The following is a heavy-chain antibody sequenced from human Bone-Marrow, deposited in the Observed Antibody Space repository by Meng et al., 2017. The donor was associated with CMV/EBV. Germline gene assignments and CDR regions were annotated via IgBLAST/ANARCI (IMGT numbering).Heavy chain of an antibody. CDR3: ARGLYADIVATPFDY. D-gene: IGHD5-12*01. CDR2: IIPIFGTA. J-gene: IGHJ4*02. V-gene: IGHV1-69*12. CDR1: GGTFSSYA. Sequence: QVQLVQAGAEVNKPGSSVKVSCQAAGGTFSSYAISWVRQAPGQGLEWMGGIIPIFGTANYAQKFQGRVTITADESTSTAYMELSSLRSEDTAVYYCARGLYADIVATPFDYWGQGTLVTVSS.